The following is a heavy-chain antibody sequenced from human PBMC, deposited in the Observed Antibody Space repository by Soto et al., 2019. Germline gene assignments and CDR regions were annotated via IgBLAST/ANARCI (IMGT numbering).Heavy chain of an antibody. Sequence: PSETLSLTCTVSGGSIITGDHYWSWVRQLPGKGLEWIGYIYYSGTTYENPSLRSRLTMSLDTSKNQFSLRLSSVTAADTAVYYWATYYDSSGPTLDFWGQGTPVTVSS. CDR3: ATYYDSSGPTLDF. V-gene: IGHV4-31*03. D-gene: IGHD3-22*01. J-gene: IGHJ4*02. CDR2: IYYSGTT. CDR1: GGSIITGDHY.